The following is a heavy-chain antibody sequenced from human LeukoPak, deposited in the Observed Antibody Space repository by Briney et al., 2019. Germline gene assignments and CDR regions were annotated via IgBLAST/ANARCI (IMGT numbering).Heavy chain of an antibody. V-gene: IGHV4-34*01. Sequence: SETLSLTCAVYGGSFSGYYWSWIRQPPGKGLEWIGEINHSGSTNYNPSLKSRVTISVDTSKNQFSLKLSSVTAADTAVYYCARGGVVIVVVPAATFYFDYWGQGTLVTVSS. CDR2: INHSGST. CDR3: ARGGVVIVVVPAATFYFDY. D-gene: IGHD2-2*01. J-gene: IGHJ4*02. CDR1: GGSFSGYY.